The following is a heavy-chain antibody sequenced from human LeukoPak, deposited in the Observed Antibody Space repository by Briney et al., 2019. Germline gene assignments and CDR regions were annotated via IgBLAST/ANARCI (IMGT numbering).Heavy chain of an antibody. CDR3: ARDFPYCSSTSCYGARGYYYYGMDV. V-gene: IGHV3-66*01. D-gene: IGHD2-2*01. J-gene: IGHJ6*02. Sequence: PGGSLRLSCAASGFTVSSNCMSWVRQAPGKGLEWVSVIYSGGSTHYADSVKGRFTISRDNSKNTLYLQMNSLRAEDTAVYYCARDFPYCSSTSCYGARGYYYYGMDVWGQGTTVTVSS. CDR2: IYSGGST. CDR1: GFTVSSNC.